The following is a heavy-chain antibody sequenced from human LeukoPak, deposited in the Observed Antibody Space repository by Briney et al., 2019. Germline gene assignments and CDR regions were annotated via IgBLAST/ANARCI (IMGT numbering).Heavy chain of an antibody. CDR3: ARMGQQLADY. CDR2: IHYRGSP. D-gene: IGHD6-13*01. V-gene: IGHV4-59*01. Sequence: RPSETLSLTCTVSDGSISGFYWSWIRQPPGKGLEWIGYIHYRGSPSYNPALKSRATISVDTSKSQFSLKLNSVTAADPAVYYCARMGQQLADYWGQGTLVTVSS. CDR1: DGSISGFY. J-gene: IGHJ4*02.